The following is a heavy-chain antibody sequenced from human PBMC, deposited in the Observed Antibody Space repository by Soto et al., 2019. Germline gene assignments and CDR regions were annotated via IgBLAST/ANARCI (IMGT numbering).Heavy chain of an antibody. D-gene: IGHD3-3*01. CDR3: ARKSRGYYDFWSGYLHNWFDP. J-gene: IGHJ5*02. CDR2: INHSGST. Sequence: ETLSLTCAVYGGSFSGYYWSWIRQPPWKGLYWTWEINHSGSTNYNPSLKSRVTISVDTSKNQFSLKLSSVTAADTAVYYCARKSRGYYDFWSGYLHNWFDPWGQGTLVTVSS. V-gene: IGHV4-34*01. CDR1: GGSFSGYY.